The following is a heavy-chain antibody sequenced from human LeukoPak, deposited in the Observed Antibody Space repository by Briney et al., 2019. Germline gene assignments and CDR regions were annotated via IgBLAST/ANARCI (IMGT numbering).Heavy chain of an antibody. D-gene: IGHD6-13*01. CDR2: IYYSGST. J-gene: IGHJ5*02. Sequence: SETLSLTCTVSGGSISSYYWSWIRQPPGKGLESIGYIYYSGSTNYNPSLKSRVTISVDTSKNQFSLKLSSVTAADTAVYYCARHVTLAAAGRVWFDPWGQGTLVTVSS. CDR1: GGSISSYY. V-gene: IGHV4-59*08. CDR3: ARHVTLAAAGRVWFDP.